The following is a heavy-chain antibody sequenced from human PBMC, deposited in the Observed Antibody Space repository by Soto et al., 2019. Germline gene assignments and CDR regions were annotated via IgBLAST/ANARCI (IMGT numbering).Heavy chain of an antibody. J-gene: IGHJ4*02. CDR2: IWYDGSNK. CDR3: ARDGAVGATYGDY. V-gene: IGHV3-33*01. D-gene: IGHD1-26*01. CDR1: GFTFSSYG. Sequence: GGSLRLSCAASGFTFSSYGMHWVRQAPGKGLEWVAVIWYDGSNKYYADSVKGRFTISRDNSKNTLYLQMNSLRAEDTAVYYCARDGAVGATYGDYWGQGTLVTVS.